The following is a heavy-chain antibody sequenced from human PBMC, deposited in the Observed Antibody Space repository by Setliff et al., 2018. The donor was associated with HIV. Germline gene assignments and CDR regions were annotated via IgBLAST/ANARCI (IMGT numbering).Heavy chain of an antibody. CDR3: ARLHLRVPPSIFDY. CDR2: ISHTGNI. V-gene: IGHV4-34*01. D-gene: IGHD2-2*01. CDR1: GGSLRGYY. J-gene: IGHJ4*02. Sequence: LSETLSLTCAVYGGSLRGYYWSWVRQSPLKGLEWIGEISHTGNINYNTALSNRVTVSVDTSKNQFSLKLTSVTAADTAVYFCARLHLRVPPSIFDYWSPGTMVTVSS.